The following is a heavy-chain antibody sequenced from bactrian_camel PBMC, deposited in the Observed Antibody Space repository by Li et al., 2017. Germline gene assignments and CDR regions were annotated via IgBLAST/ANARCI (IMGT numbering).Heavy chain of an antibody. Sequence: HVQLVESGGGSVLAGGTLRLSCTASRYTYSYSYYCMAWFRQAPGKEREGVATIDKDGKTTYTPSVKGRFTISRDDGRDTLYLQLAGLKTEDTAMYYCTTAAVGRVPAEWGRGTQVTVS. D-gene: IGHD5*01. V-gene: IGHV3S53*01. CDR1: RYTYSYSY. CDR3: TTAAVGRVPAE. CDR2: IDKDGKT. J-gene: IGHJ4*01.